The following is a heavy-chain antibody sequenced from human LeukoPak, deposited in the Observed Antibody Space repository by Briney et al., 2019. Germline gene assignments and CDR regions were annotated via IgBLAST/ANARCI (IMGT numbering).Heavy chain of an antibody. CDR2: IYTSGST. V-gene: IGHV4-61*02. Sequence: PSETLSLTCTVSGGSISSGSYYWSWIRQPAGKGLEWIGRIYTSGSTNYNPSLKSRVTISVDTSKNQFSLKLSSVTAADTAVYYCGRDGTAPGLYFDLWGQGTLVTVSS. CDR1: GGSISSGSYY. J-gene: IGHJ4*01. CDR3: GRDGTAPGLYFDL. D-gene: IGHD6-13*01.